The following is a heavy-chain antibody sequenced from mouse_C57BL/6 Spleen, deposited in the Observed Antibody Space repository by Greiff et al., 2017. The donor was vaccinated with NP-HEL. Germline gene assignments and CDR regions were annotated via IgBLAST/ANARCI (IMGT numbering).Heavy chain of an antibody. CDR3: ASNPIYYGYDGFAY. Sequence: VQLQQSGTELVKPGASVKLSCKASGYTFTSYWMHWVKQRPGQGLEWIGNINPSNGGTNYNEKFKSKARLTVDKSSSTAYMQLSSLTSEDSAVYDCASNPIYYGYDGFAYWGQGTLVTVSA. CDR2: INPSNGGT. V-gene: IGHV1-53*01. CDR1: GYTFTSYW. J-gene: IGHJ3*01. D-gene: IGHD2-2*01.